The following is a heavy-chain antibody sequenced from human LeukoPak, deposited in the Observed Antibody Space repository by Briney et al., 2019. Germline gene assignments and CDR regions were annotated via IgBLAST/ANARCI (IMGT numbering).Heavy chain of an antibody. CDR2: ISYDGSNK. V-gene: IGHV3-30-3*01. Sequence: PGRSLRLSCAASGFTFSSYAMHWVRQAPGKGLDLVAVISYDGSNKYYADSVKSRFTISRDNSKNTLYLQMNSLRAEDTAVYYCARCPAPWYDFWSGYLTYGMDVWGQGTTVTVSS. J-gene: IGHJ6*02. CDR3: ARCPAPWYDFWSGYLTYGMDV. D-gene: IGHD3-3*01. CDR1: GFTFSSYA.